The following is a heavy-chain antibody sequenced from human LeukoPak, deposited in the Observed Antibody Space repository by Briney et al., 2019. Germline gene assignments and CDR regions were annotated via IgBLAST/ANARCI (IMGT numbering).Heavy chain of an antibody. Sequence: GGSLRLSCAATGLTVSTNYMSWVRQAPGKGLEWVSVFYNGINTYYADSVKGRFTPSRDNSKNTLYLQMNSLRVEDTAVYFCATVGSGNTYGYGDYWGQGTLVTVSS. CDR1: GLTVSTNY. CDR2: FYNGINT. J-gene: IGHJ4*02. V-gene: IGHV3-66*01. CDR3: ATVGSGNTYGYGDY. D-gene: IGHD5-18*01.